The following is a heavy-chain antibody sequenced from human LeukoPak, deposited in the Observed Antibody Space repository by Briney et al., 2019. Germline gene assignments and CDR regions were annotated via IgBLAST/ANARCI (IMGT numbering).Heavy chain of an antibody. CDR3: ARDGGREGFRYFDY. J-gene: IGHJ4*02. CDR1: GFTFSSYG. Sequence: GGSLRLSCAASGFTFSSYGMHWVRQAPGKGLEWVAVIWYDGSNKYYADSVKGRFTISRDNSKNTLYLQMNSLRAEDTAVYYCARDGGREGFRYFDYWGQRTPVTVSS. V-gene: IGHV3-33*01. CDR2: IWYDGSNK. D-gene: IGHD3-3*01.